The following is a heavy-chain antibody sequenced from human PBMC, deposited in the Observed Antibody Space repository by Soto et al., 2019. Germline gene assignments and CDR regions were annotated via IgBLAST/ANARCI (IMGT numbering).Heavy chain of an antibody. J-gene: IGHJ4*02. CDR1: GGSISNYY. CDR2: IYYSGST. V-gene: IGHV4-59*01. CDR3: ARGGIAAAGTGDY. Sequence: SETLSLTCTVSGGSISNYYWSWIRQPPGKGLEWIGYIYYSGSTNYNPSLKSRITISVDTSKNQFSLKLSSVTAADTAVYYCARGGIAAAGTGDYWVQGSLVTVSS. D-gene: IGHD6-13*01.